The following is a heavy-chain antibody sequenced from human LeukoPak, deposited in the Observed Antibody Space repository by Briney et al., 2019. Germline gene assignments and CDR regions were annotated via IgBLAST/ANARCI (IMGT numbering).Heavy chain of an antibody. CDR3: TRGGITFDY. CDR2: ISSDGSTT. Sequence: PGGSLRLSCAASGFTFSGYWMHWIRQAPGKGLVWVSRISSDGSTTSYADSVKGRFTISRDNAKNTLYLQMNSLRAEDTAVYYCTRGGITFDYWGQGTLVTVSS. V-gene: IGHV3-74*01. CDR1: GFTFSGYW. D-gene: IGHD1-20*01. J-gene: IGHJ4*02.